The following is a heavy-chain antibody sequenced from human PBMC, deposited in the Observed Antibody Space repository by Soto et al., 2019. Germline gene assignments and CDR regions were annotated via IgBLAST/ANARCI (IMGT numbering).Heavy chain of an antibody. V-gene: IGHV4-38-2*01. Sequence: SETLSLTCAVSGSSITITYYWGWVRQPPGKGLEWIGSIHHSGSVFESGSTHYNPSFKSRVIISADTSKNQFSLKLTSVTAADTAVYFCARNSSSSYFDYWGQGTLVTVPQ. CDR1: GSSITITYY. J-gene: IGHJ4*02. CDR2: IHHSGSVFESGST. D-gene: IGHD6-13*01. CDR3: ARNSSSSYFDY.